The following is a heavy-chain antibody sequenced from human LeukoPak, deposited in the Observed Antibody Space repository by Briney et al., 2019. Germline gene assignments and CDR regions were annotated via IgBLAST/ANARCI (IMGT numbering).Heavy chain of an antibody. CDR2: ISNNNRYT. CDR1: GFTFSGHY. CDR3: TTSIDY. J-gene: IGHJ4*02. Sequence: GSLRLSCATSGFTFSGHYMAWIRQAPGKGLEWISYISNNNRYTNYADSVKGRFTISRDNSKNTLYLQMNSLRAEDTAVYYCTTSIDYWGQGTLVTVSS. V-gene: IGHV3-11*03. D-gene: IGHD4-17*01.